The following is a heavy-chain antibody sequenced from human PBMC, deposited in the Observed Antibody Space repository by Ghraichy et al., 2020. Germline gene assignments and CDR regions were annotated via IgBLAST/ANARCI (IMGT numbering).Heavy chain of an antibody. CDR2: IKQDESQI. D-gene: IGHD2-2*01. Sequence: SCAASGFTFSHYWMSWVRQAPGKGLEWVANIKQDESQIHYVDSVKGRFTISRDNAKNSLFLQMNSLRAEDTAVYYCAKVATFIVTANNFDYWGQGTLVTVSS. J-gene: IGHJ4*02. V-gene: IGHV3-7*03. CDR1: GFTFSHYW. CDR3: AKVATFIVTANNFDY.